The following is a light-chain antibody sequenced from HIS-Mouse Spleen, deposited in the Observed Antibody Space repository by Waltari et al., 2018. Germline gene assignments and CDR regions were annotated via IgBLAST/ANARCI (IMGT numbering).Light chain of an antibody. J-gene: IGKJ3*01. CDR1: QGISSY. V-gene: IGKV1-8*01. Sequence: AIRMTQSPSSFSASTGDRVTITCGACQGISSYLAWYQQKPGKAPKLLLYAASTLQSGVPSRFGGSGSGTDFTLTISCLQSEDFATYYCQQYYSYRFTFGPGTKVDIK. CDR3: QQYYSYRFT. CDR2: AAS.